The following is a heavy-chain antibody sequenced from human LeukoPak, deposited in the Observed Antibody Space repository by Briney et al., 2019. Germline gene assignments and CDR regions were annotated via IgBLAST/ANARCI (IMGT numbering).Heavy chain of an antibody. Sequence: PSETLSLTCTVSGGSISSYYWSWIRQPPGKGLEWIGYIYYSGSTNYNPSLKSRVTISVDTSKNQFSLKLSSVTAADTAVYYCAGSGSYYRLFDYWGQGTLVTVSS. CDR3: AGSGSYYRLFDY. J-gene: IGHJ4*02. CDR2: IYYSGST. CDR1: GGSISSYY. D-gene: IGHD1-26*01. V-gene: IGHV4-59*01.